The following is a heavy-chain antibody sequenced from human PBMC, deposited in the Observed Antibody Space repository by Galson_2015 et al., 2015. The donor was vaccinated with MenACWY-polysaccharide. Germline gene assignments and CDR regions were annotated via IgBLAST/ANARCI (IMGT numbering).Heavy chain of an antibody. CDR1: GFTFGDSA. J-gene: IGHJ4*02. CDR2: IRCKASGETT. CDR3: TRDRPIDY. V-gene: IGHV3-49*03. Sequence: SMRLSCAASGFTFGDSAMAWFRRAPGEGLEWVGFIRCKASGETTGYAASVKGRFIMSRDDSKSTAYLQMNSLQTEDTAIYYCTRDRPIDYWGQGTLVTVSS.